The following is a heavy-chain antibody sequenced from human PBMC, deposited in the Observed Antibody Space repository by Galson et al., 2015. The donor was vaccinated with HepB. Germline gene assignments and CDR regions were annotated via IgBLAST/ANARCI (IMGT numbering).Heavy chain of an antibody. J-gene: IGHJ4*02. CDR2: ISGSGGST. CDR3: AKSVWSGIAAADDY. CDR1: GFTFSSYA. Sequence: SLRLSCAASGFTFSSYAMSWVRQAPGKGLEWVSAISGSGGSTYYADSVKGRFTISRDNSKNTLYLQMNSLRAEDTAVYYCAKSVWSGIAAADDYWGQGTLVTVSS. D-gene: IGHD6-13*01. V-gene: IGHV3-23*01.